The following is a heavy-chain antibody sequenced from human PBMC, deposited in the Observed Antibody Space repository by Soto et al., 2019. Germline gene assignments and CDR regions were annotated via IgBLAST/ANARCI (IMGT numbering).Heavy chain of an antibody. D-gene: IGHD2-2*01. CDR2: ISGGGDRA. CDR3: ARKVLGTTSRPDWWYFDL. CDR1: GFTFINYA. J-gene: IGHJ2*01. Sequence: EVQLLESGGGLVQPGGSLRLSCVGSGFTFINYAMNWVRQTPGKGLEWVSTISGGGDRAFDADTVKGRFTISRDNSKNMVTLQMNSLRADDTAVYYCARKVLGTTSRPDWWYFDLWGRGTLVTVSS. V-gene: IGHV3-23*01.